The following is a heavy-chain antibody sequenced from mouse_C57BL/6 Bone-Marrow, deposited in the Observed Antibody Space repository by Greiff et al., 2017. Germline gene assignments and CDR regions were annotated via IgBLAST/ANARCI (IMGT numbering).Heavy chain of an antibody. V-gene: IGHV1-64*01. D-gene: IGHD1-1*01. CDR3: ARGGGSSPYYFDY. Sequence: VQLQQPGAELVKPGASVKLSCKASGYTFTSYWMHWVKQRPGQGLEWIGIIHPNSGSTNYNEKFKSKATLTVDKSSSTAYMQLSSLTSEDSAVXYGARGGGSSPYYFDYWGQGTTLTVSS. J-gene: IGHJ2*01. CDR2: IHPNSGST. CDR1: GYTFTSYW.